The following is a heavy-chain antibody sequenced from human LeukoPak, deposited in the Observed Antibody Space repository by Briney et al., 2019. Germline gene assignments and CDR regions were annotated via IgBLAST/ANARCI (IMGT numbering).Heavy chain of an antibody. Sequence: SETLSLTCSVSVGCIISYYWSWIRQPPGKGLEWIGYIYYSGSTYYNPSLKSRVTISVDTSKNQFSLKLSSVTAADTAVYYCARVWLRYTSDYCGQGTLVTVSS. D-gene: IGHD5-12*01. J-gene: IGHJ4*02. CDR2: IYYSGST. CDR3: ARVWLRYTSDY. CDR1: VGCIISYY. V-gene: IGHV4-59*08.